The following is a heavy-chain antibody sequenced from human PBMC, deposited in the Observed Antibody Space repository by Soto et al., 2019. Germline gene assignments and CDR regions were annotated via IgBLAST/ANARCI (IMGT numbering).Heavy chain of an antibody. CDR2: IYYSGST. V-gene: IGHV4-39*01. D-gene: IGHD3-22*01. CDR1: GGSISSSSYY. Sequence: PSETLSLTCTVSGGSISSSSYYWGWIRQPPGKGLEWIGSIYYSGSTYYNPSLKSRVTISVDTSKNQFSLKLSSVTAADTAVYYCARLHWLGETYYYDSSGYPDLDYWGQGTLVTVSS. J-gene: IGHJ4*02. CDR3: ARLHWLGETYYYDSSGYPDLDY.